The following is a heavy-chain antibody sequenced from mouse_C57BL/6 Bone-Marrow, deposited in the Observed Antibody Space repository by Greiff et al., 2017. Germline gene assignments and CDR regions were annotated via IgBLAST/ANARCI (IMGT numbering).Heavy chain of an antibody. Sequence: QVQLKQPGAELVKPGASVKLSCKASGYTFTSYWMHWVKQRPGRGLEWIGRIDPNSGGTTYNEKFKSKATLTVDKPSSTAYMQLSSLTSEDSAVYYCARRDDYDDWFAYWGQGTLVTVSA. J-gene: IGHJ3*01. CDR1: GYTFTSYW. CDR2: IDPNSGGT. CDR3: ARRDDYDDWFAY. V-gene: IGHV1-72*01. D-gene: IGHD2-4*01.